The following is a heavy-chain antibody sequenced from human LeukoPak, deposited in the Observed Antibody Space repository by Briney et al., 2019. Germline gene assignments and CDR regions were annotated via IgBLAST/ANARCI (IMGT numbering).Heavy chain of an antibody. CDR2: INQDGSER. CDR3: ARLRSSSSFSIYYYYYMDV. J-gene: IGHJ6*03. V-gene: IGHV3-7*01. Sequence: GESLRLSCAASGFTFSSYWMSWVRQAPGKGLEWVANINQDGSERYYVDSVRGRFTISRDNAKNSLYLLVNPLRAEGTAVYYCARLRSSSSFSIYYYYYMDVWGKGTTFTVS. CDR1: GFTFSSYW. D-gene: IGHD6-6*01.